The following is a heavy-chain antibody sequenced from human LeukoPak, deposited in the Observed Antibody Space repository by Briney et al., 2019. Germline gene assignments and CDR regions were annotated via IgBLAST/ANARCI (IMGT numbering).Heavy chain of an antibody. CDR1: GGSILSTSFS. J-gene: IGHJ6*03. CDR3: ARHVVAEHVPWLGEFNTDYFYMDV. Sequence: SETLSLTCTVSGGSILSTSFSWGWIRQSPGKGLEWIGALSYTGSAYSNPSLKSHVTISVDTSKNQVSLTMSPVTAADTAIYFCARHVVAEHVPWLGEFNTDYFYMDVWGTGTTVIVSS. CDR2: LSYTGSA. V-gene: IGHV4-39*01. D-gene: IGHD3-10*01.